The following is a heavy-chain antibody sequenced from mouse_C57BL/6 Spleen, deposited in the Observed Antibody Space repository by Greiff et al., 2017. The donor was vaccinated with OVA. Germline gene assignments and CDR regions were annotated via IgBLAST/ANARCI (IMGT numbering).Heavy chain of an antibody. Sequence: QVQLKQPGAELVMPGASVKLSCKASGYTFTSYWMHWVKQRPGQGLEWIGEIDPSDSYTNYNQKFKGKSTLTVDKSSSTAYMQLSSLTSEDSAVYYCASGWADWGQGTTLTVSS. CDR2: IDPSDSYT. D-gene: IGHD2-3*01. CDR3: ASGWAD. CDR1: GYTFTSYW. V-gene: IGHV1-69*01. J-gene: IGHJ2*01.